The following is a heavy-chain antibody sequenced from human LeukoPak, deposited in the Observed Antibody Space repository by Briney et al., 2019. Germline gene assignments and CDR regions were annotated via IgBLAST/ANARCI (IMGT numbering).Heavy chain of an antibody. J-gene: IGHJ5*02. Sequence: SQTLSLTCAISGDSDSSNSAAWNWITQSPSRGLEWLGRTYYRSKWYNDYAVSVKSRITINPDTSKNQFSLQLNSVTPEDTAVYYCARRSGWYNWFDPWGQGTLVTVSS. CDR3: ARRSGWYNWFDP. CDR1: GDSDSSNSAA. D-gene: IGHD6-19*01. V-gene: IGHV6-1*01. CDR2: TYYRSKWYN.